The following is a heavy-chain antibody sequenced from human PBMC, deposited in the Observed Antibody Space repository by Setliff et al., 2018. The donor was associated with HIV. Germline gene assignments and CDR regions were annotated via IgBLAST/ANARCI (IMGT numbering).Heavy chain of an antibody. V-gene: IGHV1-46*01. Sequence: ASVKVSCKASGYTFTSYYMHWVRQAPGQGLEWMGIINPSGGSTSYAQKFQGRVTMTRDTSTSTVYMELNSLRAEETAVYYCARTSDMVRGVIIHLEYWGLGTLVTVSS. D-gene: IGHD3-10*01. CDR1: GYTFTSYY. CDR3: ARTSDMVRGVIIHLEY. J-gene: IGHJ4*02. CDR2: INPSGGST.